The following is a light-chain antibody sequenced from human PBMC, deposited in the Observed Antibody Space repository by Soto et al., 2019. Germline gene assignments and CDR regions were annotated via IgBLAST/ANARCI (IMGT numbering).Light chain of an antibody. V-gene: IGLV2-23*02. Sequence: QSVVTQPASVSGSPGQSVTISCSGSDIGNYNLVSCYQHLPDRAPKLLIFELTMRPSGISDRFSGSKSASTASLTISGLQAEDEGDYYCASYAGSRTYVFGSGTKLAVL. J-gene: IGLJ1*01. CDR1: SDIGNYNL. CDR3: ASYAGSRTYV. CDR2: ELT.